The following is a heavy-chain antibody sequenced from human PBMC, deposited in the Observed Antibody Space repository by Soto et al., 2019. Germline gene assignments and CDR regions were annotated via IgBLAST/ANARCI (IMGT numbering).Heavy chain of an antibody. V-gene: IGHV3-11*01. CDR2: ITSSGRTT. CDR3: ARDLGFVLEYSSAPLSSDGMAV. Sequence: QVQLVESGGGLVKPGGSLRLSCAASGFTFSDYYMNWIRQAPGKGLEWVSYITSSGRTTYYADSVKGRFTISRDNAKNSLYLQMNSLSAEDTAVYYCARDLGFVLEYSSAPLSSDGMAVWGQGPTVTVSS. J-gene: IGHJ6*02. CDR1: GFTFSDYY. D-gene: IGHD6-6*01.